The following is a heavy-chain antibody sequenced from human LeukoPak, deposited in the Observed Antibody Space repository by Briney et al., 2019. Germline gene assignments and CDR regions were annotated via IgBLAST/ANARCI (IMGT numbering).Heavy chain of an antibody. J-gene: IGHJ4*02. Sequence: PGGSLRLSCAASGFTFSASDMNWVRQTPGKGLEWVSSISSSSSYIYYADSVKGRFTISRDNSKNTLYLQMNSLRAEDTAVYYCARSYYYDSSGYSDYWGQGTLVTVSS. CDR1: GFTFSASD. D-gene: IGHD3-22*01. V-gene: IGHV3-21*01. CDR3: ARSYYYDSSGYSDY. CDR2: ISSSSSYI.